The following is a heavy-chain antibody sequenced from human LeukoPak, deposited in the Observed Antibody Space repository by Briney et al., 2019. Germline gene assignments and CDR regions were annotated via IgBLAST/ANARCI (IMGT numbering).Heavy chain of an antibody. D-gene: IGHD5-18*01. V-gene: IGHV1-2*02. CDR1: GYTFTGYY. J-gene: IGHJ4*02. CDR3: ASVRGYMYGYEY. Sequence: ASVKVSCKASGYTFTGYYMHWVRQAPGQGLEWMGWINPNSGGTNYAQKFQGRVTMTRDTSISTAYMELSGLRSDDTAVYYCASVRGYMYGYEYWGQGTLVTVSS. CDR2: INPNSGGT.